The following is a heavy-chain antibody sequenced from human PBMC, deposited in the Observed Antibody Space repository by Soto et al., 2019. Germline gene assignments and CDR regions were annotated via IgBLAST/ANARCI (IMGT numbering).Heavy chain of an antibody. J-gene: IGHJ4*02. D-gene: IGHD1-1*01. CDR3: ARRAETNGWNGFGADTYYFDF. CDR2: RNPHTGNS. CDR1: GYTFTSYD. Sequence: QVQLVQSGAEVRKPGASVKVSCEASGYTFTSYDIYWVRQATGQGLEWMGWRNPHTGNSVYAQKFQGRVTMTSDTSKSTAHMEVSSLRSEETGVYYCARRAETNGWNGFGADTYYFDFWGQGTLVTVSS. V-gene: IGHV1-8*01.